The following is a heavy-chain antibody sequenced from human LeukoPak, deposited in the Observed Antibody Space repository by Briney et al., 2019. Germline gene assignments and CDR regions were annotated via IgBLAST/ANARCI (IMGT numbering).Heavy chain of an antibody. V-gene: IGHV3-30*01. J-gene: IGHJ4*02. CDR2: ISYDGSIK. CDR3: ARGVWYSSGWYEDY. CDR1: GFTFSSYA. Sequence: GGSLRLSCAASGFTFSSYAMHWVRQAPGKGLEWVAVISYDGSIKYYADSVKGRFTISRDNSKNTLYLQMNSLRAEDTAVYYCARGVWYSSGWYEDYWGQGTLVTVSS. D-gene: IGHD6-19*01.